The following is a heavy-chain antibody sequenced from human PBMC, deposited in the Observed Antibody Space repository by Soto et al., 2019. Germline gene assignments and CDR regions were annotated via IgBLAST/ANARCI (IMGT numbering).Heavy chain of an antibody. Sequence: QVQLVQSRAQVKKPGSSVKVSCKASGGTFSSYAISWVRQAPGQGLEWMGGIIPIFGTANYAQKFQGRVTITADESTSTAYMELSSLRSEDTAVYYCARAPGYCSSTSCYPEGYFDYWGQGTLVTVSS. V-gene: IGHV1-69*01. J-gene: IGHJ4*02. D-gene: IGHD2-2*01. CDR3: ARAPGYCSSTSCYPEGYFDY. CDR1: GGTFSSYA. CDR2: IIPIFGTA.